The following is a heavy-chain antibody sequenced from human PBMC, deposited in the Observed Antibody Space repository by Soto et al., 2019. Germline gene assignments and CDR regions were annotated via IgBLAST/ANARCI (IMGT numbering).Heavy chain of an antibody. CDR2: ISSDGRET. Sequence: VQLVESGGGLIQPGGSLRLSCAASGFTVSSNYMSWVRQAPGRGLEWVAIISSDGRETYYADSVKGRFTISRDNSENTLYLQMNSLIVEDTAVYYCARQESGTDYWGRGTLVTVSS. CDR3: ARQESGTDY. D-gene: IGHD1-26*01. CDR1: GFTVSSNY. J-gene: IGHJ4*02. V-gene: IGHV3-30*03.